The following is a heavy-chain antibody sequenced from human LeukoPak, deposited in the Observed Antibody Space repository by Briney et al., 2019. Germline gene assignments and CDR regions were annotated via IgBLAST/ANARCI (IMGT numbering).Heavy chain of an antibody. V-gene: IGHV1-2*02. CDR3: ATPGEVVAARTDFDY. CDR2: INPNSGGT. Sequence: ASVKVSCKASGYTFTGYYIHWVRQAPGQGLEWMGWINPNSGGTNYAQKFQGRVTMTRDTSISTAYMELSRLRSDDTAVYYCATPGEVVAARTDFDYWGQGTLVTVSS. J-gene: IGHJ4*02. D-gene: IGHD2-15*01. CDR1: GYTFTGYY.